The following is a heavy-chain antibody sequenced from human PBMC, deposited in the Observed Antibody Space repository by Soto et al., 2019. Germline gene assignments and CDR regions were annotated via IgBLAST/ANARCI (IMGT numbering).Heavy chain of an antibody. V-gene: IGHV4-61*01. D-gene: IGHD5-18*01. CDR2: IYYSGST. J-gene: IGHJ4*02. CDR1: GGSVSSGSYY. Sequence: QVQLQESGPGLVKPSETLSLSCTVSGGSVSSGSYYWSWIRQPPGKGLEWIGYIYYSGSTNYNPSLKSRVTTSVDTSKNQFSLKLSSVTAADTAVYYCAREMAMGLAFDYWGQGTLVTVSS. CDR3: AREMAMGLAFDY.